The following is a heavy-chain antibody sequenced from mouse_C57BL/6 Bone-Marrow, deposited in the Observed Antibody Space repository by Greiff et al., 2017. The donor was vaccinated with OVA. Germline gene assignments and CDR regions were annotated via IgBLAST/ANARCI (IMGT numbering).Heavy chain of an antibody. CDR3: ARKRAAQDSGYAMDC. J-gene: IGHJ4*01. CDR1: GYTFTSYW. V-gene: IGHV1-52*01. Sequence: VQLQQPGAELVRPGSSVKLSCKASGYTFTSYWMHWVKQRPIQGLEWIGNIDPSDSDTHYNQKFKDKATLTVDKSSSTAYMQHLSLTSEDSAVYYCARKRAAQDSGYAMDCWGQGTSVTVSS. D-gene: IGHD3-2*02. CDR2: IDPSDSDT.